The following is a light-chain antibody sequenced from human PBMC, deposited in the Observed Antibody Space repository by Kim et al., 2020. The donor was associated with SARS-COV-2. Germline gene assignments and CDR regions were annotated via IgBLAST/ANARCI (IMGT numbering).Light chain of an antibody. CDR2: VESSGSF. Sequence: GSTVKPHCTLSSGHSRYTIAWLQQQPGKAPRYLMKVESSGSFNKGSGVPDRFSGSSSGADRYLTISNLQSEDEADYYYETWDTNWVFGGGTKLTVL. CDR3: ETWDTNWV. CDR1: SGHSRYT. J-gene: IGLJ3*02. V-gene: IGLV4-60*03.